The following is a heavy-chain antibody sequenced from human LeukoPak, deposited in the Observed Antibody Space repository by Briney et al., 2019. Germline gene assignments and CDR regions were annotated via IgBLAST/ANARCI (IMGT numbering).Heavy chain of an antibody. CDR3: AREYDYGFDN. CDR2: IYSGGSA. Sequence: GGSLRLSCAASEFAVSSSDMSWVRQAPGKGLEWVSVIYSGGSAFYADSVKGRFTISRDNSKNTLYLQMNSLRAEDTAVYYCAREYDYGFDNWGQGTLVTVSS. V-gene: IGHV3-66*01. D-gene: IGHD4-17*01. CDR1: EFAVSSSD. J-gene: IGHJ4*02.